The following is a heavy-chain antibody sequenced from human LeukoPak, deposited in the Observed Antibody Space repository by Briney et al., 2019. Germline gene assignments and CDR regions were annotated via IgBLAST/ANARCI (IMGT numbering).Heavy chain of an antibody. CDR3: ARGRFAPGVFYL. Sequence: PGGSLRLSYAASVFTFRSYNMFWLRQAPGKGLEWVPSISSSSSYIYYADSVKGRFTISRDNAKNQLYLQMNSLRAEDTAVDYCARGRFAPGVFYLWRQGTMVTVSS. CDR1: VFTFRSYN. V-gene: IGHV3-21*01. CDR2: ISSSSSYI. J-gene: IGHJ3*01. D-gene: IGHD2-8*01.